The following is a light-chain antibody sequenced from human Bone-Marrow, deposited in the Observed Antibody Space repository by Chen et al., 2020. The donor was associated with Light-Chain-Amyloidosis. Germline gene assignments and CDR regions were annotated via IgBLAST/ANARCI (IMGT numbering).Light chain of an antibody. J-gene: IGLJ1*01. V-gene: IGLV2-14*01. CDR1: SGYVGTYNY. CDR3: SSFTSSSSYV. CDR2: AVS. Sequence: QSALTPPASVSGSPGQSITISCTGTSGYVGTYNYVSWYQQHPGKAPKVMIYAVSNRPSGVSNRFSGSKSGNTASLTISGLQAEDEADYYCSSFTSSSSYVFGPGTKVTVL.